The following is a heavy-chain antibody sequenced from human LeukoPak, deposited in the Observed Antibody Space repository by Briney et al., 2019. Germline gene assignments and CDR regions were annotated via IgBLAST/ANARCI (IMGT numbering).Heavy chain of an antibody. CDR3: ARDWNYSIDY. CDR1: GFTFDDYA. V-gene: IGHV3-20*04. CDR2: LNWNGGIT. J-gene: IGHJ4*02. Sequence: GGSLRLSCAASGFTFDDYAMHWVRQAPGKGLEWVSGLNWNGGITAYADSVKGRFTISRDNAKNTLYLQMNSLRAEDTAVYYCARDWNYSIDYWGQGTLVTVSS. D-gene: IGHD1-7*01.